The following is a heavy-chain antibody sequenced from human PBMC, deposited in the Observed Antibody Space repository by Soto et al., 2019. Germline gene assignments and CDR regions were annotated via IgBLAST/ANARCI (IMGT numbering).Heavy chain of an antibody. V-gene: IGHV1-69*13. CDR3: ARAQDCSSTSCYNTDDFWTSSWFDP. D-gene: IGHD2-2*02. J-gene: IGHJ5*02. CDR2: IIPIFGTA. CDR1: GGTFSSYA. Sequence: SVKVSCKASGGTFSSYAISWVRQAPGQGLEWMGGIIPIFGTANYAQKFQGRVTITADESTSTAYMELSSLRSEDTAVYYCARAQDCSSTSCYNTDDFWTSSWFDPGGQ.